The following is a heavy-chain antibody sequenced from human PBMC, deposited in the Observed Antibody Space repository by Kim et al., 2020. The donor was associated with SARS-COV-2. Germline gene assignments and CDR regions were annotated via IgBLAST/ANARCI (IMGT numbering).Heavy chain of an antibody. J-gene: IGHJ4*02. CDR2: IDPSDSFT. CDR1: GYSFTSYW. V-gene: IGHV5-10-1*01. D-gene: IGHD6-13*01. CDR3: ARSGRRIGAAGTFDY. Sequence: GESLKISCKGSGYSFTSYWINWVRQMPGKGLEWMGRIDPSDSFTNYSPSFQGHVTISADRSITTAYLQWSSLKASDTAMYYCARSGRRIGAAGTFDYWGQGTLVTVSS.